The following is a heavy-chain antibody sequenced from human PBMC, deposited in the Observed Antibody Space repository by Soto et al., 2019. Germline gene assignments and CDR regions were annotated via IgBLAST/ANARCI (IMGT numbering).Heavy chain of an antibody. J-gene: IGHJ4*02. CDR1: VRSISGYY. V-gene: IGHV4-39*01. Sequence: QVQLQESGPGLVKPSETLSLTCTVSVRSISGYYWTWIRQPPGKGLEWVGSLFYGGTTDYNPSLKSRLTMSLDTSKNHFSLKLRSVTAADTAVYYCARHRGPAPVYWGQGTLVTASS. D-gene: IGHD3-10*01. CDR3: ARHRGPAPVY. CDR2: LFYGGTT.